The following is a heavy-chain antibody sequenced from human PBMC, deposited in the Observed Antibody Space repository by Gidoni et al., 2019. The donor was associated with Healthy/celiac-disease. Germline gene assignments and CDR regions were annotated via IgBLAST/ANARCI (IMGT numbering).Heavy chain of an antibody. V-gene: IGHV1-69*06. CDR3: ARGGWQQRLTIFGVAPNMDV. CDR1: GGTFSSYA. CDR2: IIPIFGTA. Sequence: QVQLVQSGAEVKKTGSSVKVSCKASGGTFSSYAISWVRPAPGQGLEWMGGIIPIFGTANYAQKCQGRVTITADKSTSTAYMGLSSLRSEDTAVYYGARGGWQQRLTIFGVAPNMDVGGQGTTVTVSS. D-gene: IGHD3-3*01. J-gene: IGHJ6*02.